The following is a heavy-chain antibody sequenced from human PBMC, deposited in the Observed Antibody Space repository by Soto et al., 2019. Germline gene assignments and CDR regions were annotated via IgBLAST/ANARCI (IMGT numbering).Heavy chain of an antibody. CDR2: INPNSGGT. CDR3: AREGAGQLTYYYYGMDV. V-gene: IGHV1-2*02. CDR1: GYTFTGYY. Sequence: ASVKVSCKASGYTFTGYYMHWVRQAPGQGLEWMGWINPNSGGTNYAQKFQGRVTMTRDTSISTAYMELSRLGSDDTAVYYCAREGAGQLTYYYYGMDVWGQGTTVTVSS. J-gene: IGHJ6*02. D-gene: IGHD2-2*01.